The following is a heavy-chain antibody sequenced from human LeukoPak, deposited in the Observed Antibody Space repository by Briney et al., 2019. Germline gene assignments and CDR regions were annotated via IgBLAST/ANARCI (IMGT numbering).Heavy chain of an antibody. CDR1: GGSISSGDYY. Sequence: SETLSLTCTVSGGSISSGDYYWSWIRQPPGKGLEWIGYIYYSGNTYYNPSLKSRVTISVDTSKNQFSLKLSSVTAADTAVYYCARVYCSSTSCFHYYYYMDVWGKGTTVTVSS. CDR2: IYYSGNT. CDR3: ARVYCSSTSCFHYYYYMDV. J-gene: IGHJ6*03. V-gene: IGHV4-30-4*08. D-gene: IGHD2-2*01.